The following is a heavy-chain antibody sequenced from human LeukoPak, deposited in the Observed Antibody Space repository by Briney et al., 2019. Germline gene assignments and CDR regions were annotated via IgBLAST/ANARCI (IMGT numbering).Heavy chain of an antibody. CDR2: IWYDGSNK. V-gene: IGHV3-33*06. J-gene: IGHJ4*02. Sequence: PGGSLRLSCAASGFTFSSYGMHWVRQAPGKGLEWVAVIWYDGSNKYYADSVKGRFTISRDNSKNTPYLQMNSLGAEDTAVYYCAKAPFSSQFNYFDYWGQGTLVTVSS. D-gene: IGHD5-24*01. CDR1: GFTFSSYG. CDR3: AKAPFSSQFNYFDY.